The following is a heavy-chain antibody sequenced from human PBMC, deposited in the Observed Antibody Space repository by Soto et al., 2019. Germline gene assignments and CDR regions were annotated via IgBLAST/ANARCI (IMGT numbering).Heavy chain of an antibody. J-gene: IGHJ5*02. CDR3: SLRFFAGWFDP. D-gene: IGHD3-3*01. Sequence: QVQLQESGPGLVKPSGTLSLTCAVSGDSITNSHWWTWVRQAPGKGLEWIGEIYHTGSTNYNPSLRMRATMAVDKATNQFSLRLTSVTAADTAVYYCSLRFFAGWFDPWGQGTLVIVSS. V-gene: IGHV4-4*02. CDR1: GDSITNSHW. CDR2: IYHTGST.